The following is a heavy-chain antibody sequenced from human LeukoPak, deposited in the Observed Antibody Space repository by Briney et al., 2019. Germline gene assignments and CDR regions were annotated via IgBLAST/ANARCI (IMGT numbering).Heavy chain of an antibody. J-gene: IGHJ3*02. D-gene: IGHD6-19*01. CDR2: IYSGGST. V-gene: IGHV3-53*01. CDR3: AREGQWLVGDAFDT. CDR1: GFTVSSNY. Sequence: GGSLRLSCAASGFTVSSNYMSWVRQAPGKGLEWVSVIYSGGSTYYADSVKGRFTISRDNSKNTLYLQMNSLRAEDTAVYYCAREGQWLVGDAFDTWGQGTMVTVSS.